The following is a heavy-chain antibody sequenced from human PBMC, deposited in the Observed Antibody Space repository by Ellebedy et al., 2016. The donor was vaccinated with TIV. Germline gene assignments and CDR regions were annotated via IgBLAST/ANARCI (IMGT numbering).Heavy chain of an antibody. Sequence: AASVKVSCKASGYTFTSYGISWVRQAPGQGLEWMGWISAYNGNTNYAQKLQGRVTMTTDTSTSTAYMELRSLRSDDTAVYYCARDGLWIQLLGYYYGMDVWGQGTTVTVSS. D-gene: IGHD5-18*01. CDR2: ISAYNGNT. CDR1: GYTFTSYG. V-gene: IGHV1-18*04. CDR3: ARDGLWIQLLGYYYGMDV. J-gene: IGHJ6*02.